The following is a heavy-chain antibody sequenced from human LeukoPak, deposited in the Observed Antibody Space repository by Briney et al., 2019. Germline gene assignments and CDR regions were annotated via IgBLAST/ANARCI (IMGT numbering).Heavy chain of an antibody. D-gene: IGHD3-3*01. Sequence: SQTLSLTCTVSGGSISSGSYYWSWIRQPAGKGLEWIGRIYTSGSTNYNPSLKSRVTISVDTSKNQFSLKLSSVTAADTAVYYCARITYYDFWSGPYYFDYWGQGTLVTVSS. J-gene: IGHJ4*02. CDR3: ARITYYDFWSGPYYFDY. CDR1: GGSISSGSYY. CDR2: IYTSGST. V-gene: IGHV4-61*02.